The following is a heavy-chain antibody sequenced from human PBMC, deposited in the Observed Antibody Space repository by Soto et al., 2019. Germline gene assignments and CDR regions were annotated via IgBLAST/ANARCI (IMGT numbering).Heavy chain of an antibody. D-gene: IGHD3-16*01. J-gene: IGHJ6*02. V-gene: IGHV1-3*04. CDR3: AMVDVYVTPSPQDV. CDR1: GYTFTTYT. Sequence: GASVKVSCKAFGYTFTTYTMHLVRQAPGQRLEWMGWITTCNGNTRYSQKFQGRVTLTRDTSTSTAYMELRSLRSNDTAIYYCAMVDVYVTPSPQDVWGQGTTVTVSS. CDR2: ITTCNGNT.